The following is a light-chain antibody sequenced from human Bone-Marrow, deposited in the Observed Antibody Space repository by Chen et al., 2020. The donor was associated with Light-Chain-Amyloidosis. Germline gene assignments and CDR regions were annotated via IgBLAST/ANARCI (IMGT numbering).Light chain of an antibody. V-gene: IGKV3-20*01. J-gene: IGKJ4*01. CDR1: QTISSNC. Sequence: EIVLTQSPGTLSLSPGEGANLSCRASQTISSNCLTWYQQKFGQAPRLLSYGSSSRATGIPDRFTGSGYGTDFTRTINRLEPEDFAMYYWQQYGTAPLAFGGGTKVEIK. CDR2: GSS. CDR3: QQYGTAPLA.